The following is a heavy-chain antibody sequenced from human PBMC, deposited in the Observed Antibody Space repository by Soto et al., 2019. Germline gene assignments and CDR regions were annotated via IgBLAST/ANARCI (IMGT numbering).Heavy chain of an antibody. V-gene: IGHV3-48*01. Sequence: GGSLRLSCAASGFTFSSYSMNWVRQAPGKGLEWVSYISSSSSTIYYADSVKGRFTISRDNAKNSLYLQMNSLRAEDTAVYYCEGGQGWDNRDGLILGYWGQGTLVTVSS. CDR3: EGGQGWDNRDGLILGY. CDR1: GFTFSSYS. D-gene: IGHD1-26*01. J-gene: IGHJ4*02. CDR2: ISSSSSTI.